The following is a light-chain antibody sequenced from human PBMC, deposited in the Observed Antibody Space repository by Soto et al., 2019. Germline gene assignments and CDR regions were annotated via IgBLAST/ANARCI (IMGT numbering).Light chain of an antibody. Sequence: AIGVPKSPSSYSASTGDRVTITCRASQGISSYLAWYQQKPGKAPKLLIYAASTLQSGVPSRFSGSGSGTEFTLTISSLQPDDFATYYCQQYNSYSWTFGQGTKVDIK. CDR2: AAS. CDR1: QGISSY. V-gene: IGKV1-8*01. J-gene: IGKJ1*01. CDR3: QQYNSYSWT.